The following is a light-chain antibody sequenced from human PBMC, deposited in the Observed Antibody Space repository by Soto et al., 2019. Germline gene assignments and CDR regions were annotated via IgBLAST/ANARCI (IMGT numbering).Light chain of an antibody. CDR2: EVS. J-gene: IGLJ2*01. CDR3: SSYAGNNNVV. Sequence: QSALTQPPSASGSPGQSVTISCTGTSSDVGGYNYVSWYQQHPGKAPKLMIYEVSERPSGVPARFSGSKSGNTASLTVSGLQAEDESDYYCSSYAGNNNVVFGGGTKVTVL. V-gene: IGLV2-8*01. CDR1: SSDVGGYNY.